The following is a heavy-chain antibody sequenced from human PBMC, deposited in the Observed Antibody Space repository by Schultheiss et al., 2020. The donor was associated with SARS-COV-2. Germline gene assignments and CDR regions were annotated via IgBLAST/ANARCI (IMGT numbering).Heavy chain of an antibody. CDR2: GSKSGIT. Sequence: GSLRLSCAASGFTFNDYYMSWIRQAPGKGLEWIGTGSKSGITHYNPSLKSRVTISVDTSKNQFSLKLSSVTAADTAIYYCARGSRGYNSGGSAPMDYWGQGTLVTVSS. V-gene: IGHV4-34*01. CDR1: GFTFNDYY. D-gene: IGHD5-18*01. CDR3: ARGSRGYNSGGSAPMDY. J-gene: IGHJ4*02.